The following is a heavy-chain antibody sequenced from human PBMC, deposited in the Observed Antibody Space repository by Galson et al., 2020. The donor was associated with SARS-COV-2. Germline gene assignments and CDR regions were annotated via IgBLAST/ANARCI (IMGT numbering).Heavy chain of an antibody. D-gene: IGHD5-18*01. Sequence: ASVKVSCKPSGYNFTTNGISWVRQAPGQGLEWMGWISTNSGKTNYAQKLQGRVSMTRDTSTSTAYMELGSLRSDDTAVYYCARDVKYRFDTWGQGTLVTVSS. V-gene: IGHV1-18*01. CDR1: GYNFTTNG. CDR3: ARDVKYRFDT. CDR2: ISTNSGKT. J-gene: IGHJ5*02.